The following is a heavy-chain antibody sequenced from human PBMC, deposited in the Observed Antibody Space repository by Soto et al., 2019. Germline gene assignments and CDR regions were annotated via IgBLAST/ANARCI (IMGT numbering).Heavy chain of an antibody. J-gene: IGHJ4*02. D-gene: IGHD3-22*01. Sequence: PGGSLRLSCAASGFTFSTYNMKWVRQGPGKGQEWVSYISDSSSTIHYADSVKGRFTISRDNATNSLYLQMNSLRAEDTAVYYCARDDYPYYDDSSGYHFDYWGQGALVTVSS. CDR2: ISDSSSTI. CDR3: ARDDYPYYDDSSGYHFDY. CDR1: GFTFSTYN. V-gene: IGHV3-48*01.